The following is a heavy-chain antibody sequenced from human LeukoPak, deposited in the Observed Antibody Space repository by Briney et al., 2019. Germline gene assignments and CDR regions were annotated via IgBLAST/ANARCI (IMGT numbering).Heavy chain of an antibody. D-gene: IGHD3-22*01. Sequence: PGGSLRLSCVASGFTLSDAWMSWVRQAPGRGLECVGRIKPKSEGGTTDYTEHRNDRFTVSRDDSKNTMYLEMNNLKTEDTGLYYCSQLSRGFWGQGTRVTVSS. CDR3: SQLSRGF. V-gene: IGHV3-15*01. CDR2: IKPKSEGGTT. CDR1: GFTLSDAW. J-gene: IGHJ4*02.